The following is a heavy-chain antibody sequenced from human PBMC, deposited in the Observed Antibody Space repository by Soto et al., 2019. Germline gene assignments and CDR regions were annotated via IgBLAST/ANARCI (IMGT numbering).Heavy chain of an antibody. V-gene: IGHV3-30-3*01. J-gene: IGHJ4*02. CDR3: ASDRPGRIAVAKFTFDY. Sequence: GGSLRLSCAASGFTFSSYAMHWVRQAPGKGLEWVAVISYDGSNKYYADSVKGRFTISRDNSKNTLYLQMNSLRAEDTAVYYCASDRPGRIAVAKFTFDYWGQGTLVTVSS. CDR1: GFTFSSYA. CDR2: ISYDGSNK. D-gene: IGHD6-19*01.